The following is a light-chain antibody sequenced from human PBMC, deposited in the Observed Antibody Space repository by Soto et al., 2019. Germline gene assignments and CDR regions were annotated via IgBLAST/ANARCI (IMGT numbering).Light chain of an antibody. CDR3: SSYTSSSTVL. V-gene: IGLV2-14*01. CDR1: SSDVGNYNY. J-gene: IGLJ2*01. CDR2: DVS. Sequence: QSALTQPASVSGSPGQSITISCTGTSSDVGNYNYVSWYKQHSGKAPKLMIYDVSYRPSGVSNRFSGFKSGNTASLTISGLQAEDEADYYCSSYTSSSTVLFGGGTKLTVL.